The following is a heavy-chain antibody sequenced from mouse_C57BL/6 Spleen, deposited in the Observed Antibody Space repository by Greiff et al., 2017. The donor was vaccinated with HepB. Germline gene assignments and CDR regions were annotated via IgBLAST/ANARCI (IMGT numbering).Heavy chain of an antibody. Sequence: EVKLMESGGGLVKPGGSLKLSCAASGFTFSDYGMHWVRQAPEKGLEWVAYISSGSSTIYYADTVKGRFTISRDNAKNTLFLQMTSLRSKDTAMYYCASPYGYDDAMDYWGQGTSVTVSS. CDR1: GFTFSDYG. V-gene: IGHV5-17*01. J-gene: IGHJ4*01. CDR3: ASPYGYDDAMDY. CDR2: ISSGSSTI. D-gene: IGHD2-2*01.